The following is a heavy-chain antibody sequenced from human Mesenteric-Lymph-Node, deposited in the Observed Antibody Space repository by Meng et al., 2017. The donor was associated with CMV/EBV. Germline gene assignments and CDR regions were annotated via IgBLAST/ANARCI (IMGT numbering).Heavy chain of an antibody. J-gene: IGHJ4*02. D-gene: IGHD1-26*01. CDR1: GGTFSSYV. CDR2: IIPVLGTP. V-gene: IGHV1-69*05. CDR3: ARGGIGDDFDY. Sequence: SVKVSCKASGGTFSSYVISWVRQAPGQGLEWMGGIIPVLGTPNYAQKFQGRVTTTTDESTSTGYMELSSLRSEDTAVYYCARGGIGDDFDYWGQGTLVTVSS.